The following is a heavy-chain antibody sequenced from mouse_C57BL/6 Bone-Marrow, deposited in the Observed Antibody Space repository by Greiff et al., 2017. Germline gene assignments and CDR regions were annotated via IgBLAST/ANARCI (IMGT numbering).Heavy chain of an antibody. CDR1: GYTFTSYT. J-gene: IGHJ3*01. V-gene: IGHV1-4*01. CDR3: ARQDNYSFAY. CDR2: INPSSGYT. D-gene: IGHD3-3*01. Sequence: QVQLKQSGAELARPGASVKMSCKASGYTFTSYTMHWVKQRPGQGLEWIGYINPSSGYTKYNQKFKDKATLTADKSSSTAYMQLRSLTSEDSAVYYCARQDNYSFAYWGQGTLVTVSA.